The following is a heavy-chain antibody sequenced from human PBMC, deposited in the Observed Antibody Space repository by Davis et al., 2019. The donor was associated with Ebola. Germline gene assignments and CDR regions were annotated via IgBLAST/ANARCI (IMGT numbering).Heavy chain of an antibody. J-gene: IGHJ4*02. CDR2: IKSKSEGGTI. D-gene: IGHD4-17*01. V-gene: IGHV3-15*07. CDR1: GFTFSNAW. CDR3: TGTVTGSSDY. Sequence: GESLKISCAASGFTFSNAWMNWVRQAPGKGLEWVGRIKSKSEGGTIDYAAPVKGRFTISRDDSKNTLFLHMNSLKTEDTAVYYCTGTVTGSSDYWGQGTLVTVSS.